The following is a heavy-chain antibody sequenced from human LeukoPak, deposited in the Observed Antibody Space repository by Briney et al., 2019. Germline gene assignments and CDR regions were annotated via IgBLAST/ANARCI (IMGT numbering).Heavy chain of an antibody. Sequence: PSETLSLTCAVYGGSFSGYYWSWIRQPPGKGLEWIGEINHSGSTNYNPSLKSRVTISVDTSKNQFSLKLSSVTAADTAVYYCARDRIGDYWGQGTLFTVSS. CDR1: GGSFSGYY. CDR2: INHSGST. J-gene: IGHJ4*02. V-gene: IGHV4-34*01. D-gene: IGHD2-15*01. CDR3: ARDRIGDY.